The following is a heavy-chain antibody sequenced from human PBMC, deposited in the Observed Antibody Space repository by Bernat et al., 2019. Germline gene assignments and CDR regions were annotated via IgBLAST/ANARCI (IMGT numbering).Heavy chain of an antibody. CDR1: GYTFTSYA. J-gene: IGHJ4*02. V-gene: IGHV1-3*01. D-gene: IGHD6-13*01. CDR2: INAGNGNT. Sequence: QVQLVQSGAEVKKPGASVKVSCKASGYTFTSYAMHWVRQAPGQRLEWMGWINAGNGNTKYSQKFQGRVTITRDTSASTAYMELSSLRSEDTAVYYCAREAAAGRFFDYWGQGTLVTVSS. CDR3: AREAAAGRFFDY.